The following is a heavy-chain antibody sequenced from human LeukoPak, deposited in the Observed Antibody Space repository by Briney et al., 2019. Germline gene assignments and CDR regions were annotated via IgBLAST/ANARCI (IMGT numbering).Heavy chain of an antibody. D-gene: IGHD7-27*01. J-gene: IGHJ4*02. Sequence: SETLSLTCSVSGGSISTYYWSWVRQPPGKGLEWIGYIYYFGNTDYNPSLKSRVTISVDTSKNQFSLNLRSVTAADTAVYYCAKLGSPRAFWGQGILVRVSS. CDR3: AKLGSPRAF. CDR1: GGSISTYY. V-gene: IGHV4-59*01. CDR2: IYYFGNT.